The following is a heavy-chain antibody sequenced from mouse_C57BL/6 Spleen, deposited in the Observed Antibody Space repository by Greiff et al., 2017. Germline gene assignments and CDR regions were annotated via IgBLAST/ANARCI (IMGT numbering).Heavy chain of an antibody. J-gene: IGHJ1*03. CDR1: GYTFTSYW. CDR3: ARFRYGSSRWYFDV. Sequence: QVQLQQPGAELVKPGASVKMSCKASGYTFTSYWITWVKQRPGQGLEWIGDIYPGSGSTNYNEKFKSKATLTVDTSSSTAYMQLSSLTSEDSAVYYCARFRYGSSRWYFDVWGTGTTVTVSS. CDR2: IYPGSGST. D-gene: IGHD1-1*01. V-gene: IGHV1-55*01.